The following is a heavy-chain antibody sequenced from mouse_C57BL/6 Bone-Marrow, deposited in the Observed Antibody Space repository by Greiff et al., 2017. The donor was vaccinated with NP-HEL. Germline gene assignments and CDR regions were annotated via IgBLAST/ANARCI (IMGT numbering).Heavy chain of an antibody. CDR3: EGWGGRAMDY. J-gene: IGHJ4*01. V-gene: IGHV1-19*01. Sequence: VQLQQSGPVLVKPGASVKMSCKASGYTFTDYYMNWVKQSHGQGLEWIGVINPYNGGTSYNQKFKGKATLTVDKSSSTAYMELNSLTSEDSAVXYWEGWGGRAMDYWGQGTSVTVSS. D-gene: IGHD3-3*01. CDR1: GYTFTDYY. CDR2: INPYNGGT.